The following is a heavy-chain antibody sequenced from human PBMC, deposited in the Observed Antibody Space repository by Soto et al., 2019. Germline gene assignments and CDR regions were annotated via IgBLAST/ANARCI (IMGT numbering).Heavy chain of an antibody. CDR3: ASSIYDYGDYDRFFFDY. V-gene: IGHV4-59*01. J-gene: IGHJ4*02. D-gene: IGHD4-17*01. CDR1: GCYISSYY. CDR2: IYYSGST. Sequence: PSETMSLTCTVSGCYISSYYWRWIRKPPEKGLEWIGYIYYSGSTNYNPSLKSRVTISVDTSKNQFSLKLSSVTAADTAVYYCASSIYDYGDYDRFFFDYWGQGTLVTVSS.